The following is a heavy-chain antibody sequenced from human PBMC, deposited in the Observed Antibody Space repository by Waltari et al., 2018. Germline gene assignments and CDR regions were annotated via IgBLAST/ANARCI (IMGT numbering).Heavy chain of an antibody. Sequence: QVQLQQWGAGLLKPSETLSLTCAVYGGSFSDYFWRWIRKPPGKGLELIGEINHSGTTNYNPSLKSRVTISVDTSKNQFSLNLSSVTAADTAVYYCARRGYDFWSGFGYYMDVWGKGTTVTVSS. CDR3: ARRGYDFWSGFGYYMDV. CDR1: GGSFSDYF. J-gene: IGHJ6*03. CDR2: INHSGTT. D-gene: IGHD3-3*01. V-gene: IGHV4-34*01.